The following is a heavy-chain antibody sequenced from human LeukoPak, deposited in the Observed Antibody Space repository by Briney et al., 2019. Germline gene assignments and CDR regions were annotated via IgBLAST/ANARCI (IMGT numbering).Heavy chain of an antibody. J-gene: IGHJ2*01. CDR2: IYSGGST. V-gene: IGHV3-53*01. D-gene: IGHD5-24*01. CDR1: GFTVSSNY. CDR3: ARDRRDGYPKWYFDL. Sequence: GGSLRLSCAASGFTVSSNYMSWVRQAPGKGLEWVSVIYSGGSTYYADSVKGRFTISRDNSKNTLYLQMNSLRAEDTAVYYCARDRRDGYPKWYFDLWGRGTLVTVSS.